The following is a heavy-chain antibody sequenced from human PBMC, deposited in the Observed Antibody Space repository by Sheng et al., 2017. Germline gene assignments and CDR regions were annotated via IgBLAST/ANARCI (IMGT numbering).Heavy chain of an antibody. J-gene: IGHJ4*03. CDR3: AREKYDWPTDGTPDY. CDR2: IKQDGSEK. Sequence: EVQLVESGGGLVQPGGSLRLSCAASGFTFSSYWMSWVRQAPGKGLEWVANIKQDGSEKYYVDSVKGRFTISRDNAKNSLYLQMNSLRAEDTAVYYCAREKYDWPTDGTPDYWGQGTTVTV. D-gene: IGHD3-3*01. V-gene: IGHV3-7*01. CDR1: GFTFSSYW.